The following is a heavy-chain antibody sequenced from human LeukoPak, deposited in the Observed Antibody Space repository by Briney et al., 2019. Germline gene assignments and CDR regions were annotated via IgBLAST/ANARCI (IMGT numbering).Heavy chain of an antibody. J-gene: IGHJ6*03. CDR3: ARDSSGNYYYYYYMDV. Sequence: GGSLRLSCAASGFTFSSYEMNWVRQAPGKGLEWVAVISYDGSNKYYADSVKGRFTISRDNSKNTLYLQMNSLRVDDTAVYYCARDSSGNYYYYYYMDVWGKGTTVTVSS. V-gene: IGHV3-30*04. CDR2: ISYDGSNK. CDR1: GFTFSSYE. D-gene: IGHD1-14*01.